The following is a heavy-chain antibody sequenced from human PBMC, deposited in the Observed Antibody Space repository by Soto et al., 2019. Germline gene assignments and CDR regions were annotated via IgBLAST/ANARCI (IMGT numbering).Heavy chain of an antibody. CDR2: IYYRSKWFQ. J-gene: IGHJ6*02. CDR3: ARVHCSAGTCLDGLDF. V-gene: IGHV6-1*01. Sequence: SQTLSLTCVISGDSVSSNGACWNWIRQSPSRGLQWLGRIYYRSKWFQDYAASVESRMAINPDTSRNQFSLQLNYVTPEDPAVYYCARVHCSAGTCLDGLDFWGQGTTVTVSS. CDR1: GDSVSSNGAC. D-gene: IGHD2-15*01.